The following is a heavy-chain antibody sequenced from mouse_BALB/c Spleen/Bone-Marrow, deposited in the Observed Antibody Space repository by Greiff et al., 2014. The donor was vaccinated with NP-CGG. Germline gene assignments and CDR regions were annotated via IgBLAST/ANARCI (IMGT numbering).Heavy chain of an antibody. Sequence: VQLVESGAGLAKPGASVKMSCKASGYTFTTYWIHWVKQRPGQGLEWIGYINPSTGNTEYNQKFRDRATLTADKSSSTPYMQLSSLTSEDSAVYYCARGLRDWYFDVWGAGTTVTVSS. CDR1: GYTFTTYW. CDR3: ARGLRDWYFDV. J-gene: IGHJ1*01. CDR2: INPSTGNT. V-gene: IGHV1-7*01. D-gene: IGHD2-4*01.